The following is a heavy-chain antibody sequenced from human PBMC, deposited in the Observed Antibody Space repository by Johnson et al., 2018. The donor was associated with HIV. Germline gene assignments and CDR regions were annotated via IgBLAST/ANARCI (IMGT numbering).Heavy chain of an antibody. J-gene: IGHJ3*02. Sequence: EVQLVESGGGVVQPGRSLRLSCAASGFTVSSNYMSWVRQAPGKGLEWVANIKQDGSEKYYVDSVKGRFTISRDNAKNSLYLQMNSLRAEDTAVYYCARISQHHNSDAFEIWGQWTMVTVSS. D-gene: IGHD1-1*01. CDR3: ARISQHHNSDAFEI. CDR2: IKQDGSEK. CDR1: GFTVSSNY. V-gene: IGHV3-7*01.